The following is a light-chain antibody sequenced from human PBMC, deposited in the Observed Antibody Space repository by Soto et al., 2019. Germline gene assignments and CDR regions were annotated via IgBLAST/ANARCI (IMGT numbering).Light chain of an antibody. J-gene: IGKJ4*01. CDR1: QSVSSSY. CDR3: QQYGNSPA. Sequence: EIVLTQSPGTLSLSPGERATLSCRASQSVSSSYLAWYQQKPGQAPRLLIYGASSWATGIPDRFSGSGSGTDFALTISSLEPEDFAVYYCQQYGNSPAFGGGTKVEIK. CDR2: GAS. V-gene: IGKV3-20*01.